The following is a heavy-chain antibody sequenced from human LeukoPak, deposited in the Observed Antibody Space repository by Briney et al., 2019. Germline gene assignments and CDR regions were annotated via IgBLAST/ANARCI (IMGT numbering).Heavy chain of an antibody. CDR2: ISSSGSTI. D-gene: IGHD3-22*01. CDR1: GFTFSDYY. CDR3: ARDLWNYYDSSGLLDY. Sequence: GGFLRLSCAASGFTFSDYYMSWICQAPGKGLEWVSYISSSGSTIYYADSVKGRFTISRDNAKNSLYLQMNSLRAEDTAVYYCARDLWNYYDSSGLLDYWGQGTLVTVSS. J-gene: IGHJ4*02. V-gene: IGHV3-11*04.